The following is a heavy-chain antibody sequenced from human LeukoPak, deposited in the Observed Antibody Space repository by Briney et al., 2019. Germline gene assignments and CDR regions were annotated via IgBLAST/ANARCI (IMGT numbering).Heavy chain of an antibody. Sequence: GGSLRLSCAASGFTFSSYGMHWVRQAPGQGLEWMGWISAYNGNTNYAQKLQGRVTMTTDTSTSTAYMELRSLRSDDTAVYYCARGDCSSTSCLPDYWGQGTLVTVSS. D-gene: IGHD2-2*01. CDR2: ISAYNGNT. V-gene: IGHV1-18*01. J-gene: IGHJ4*02. CDR1: GFTFSSYG. CDR3: ARGDCSSTSCLPDY.